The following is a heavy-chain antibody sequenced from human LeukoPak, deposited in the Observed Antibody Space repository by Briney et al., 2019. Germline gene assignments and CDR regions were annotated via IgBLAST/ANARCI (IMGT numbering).Heavy chain of an antibody. Sequence: PGGSLSLSCAASGFTFSSYAMSWVRQAPGKGLKWVSAIRNSGSSTNYADSVKGRFTVSRDNSKNTLYLQMNSLRAEDTAVYFCAKHQAFTGSYCDCWGQGTLVTVSS. J-gene: IGHJ4*02. CDR1: GFTFSSYA. CDR2: IRNSGSST. CDR3: AKHQAFTGSYCDC. V-gene: IGHV3-23*01. D-gene: IGHD1-26*01.